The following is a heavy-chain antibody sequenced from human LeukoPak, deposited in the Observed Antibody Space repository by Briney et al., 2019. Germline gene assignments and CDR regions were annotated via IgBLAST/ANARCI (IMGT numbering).Heavy chain of an antibody. V-gene: IGHV3-74*01. J-gene: IGHJ4*02. CDR1: GFTFSSYW. D-gene: IGHD3-3*01. Sequence: GSLRLSCAASGFTFSSYWMHWVRQAPGKGLVWVSRINSDGSSTSYADSVKGRFTISRDNAKNSLYLQMNSLRAEDTAVYYCARAEGVVTPFDYWGQGTLVTVSS. CDR2: INSDGSST. CDR3: ARAEGVVTPFDY.